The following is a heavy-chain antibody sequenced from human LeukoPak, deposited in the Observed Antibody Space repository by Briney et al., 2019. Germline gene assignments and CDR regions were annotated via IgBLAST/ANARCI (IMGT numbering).Heavy chain of an antibody. Sequence: SETLSLTCAVYGASLNGHYWSWIRQPPGKGLEWIGEGSDVGGTKYNPSLKSRVTISVDTSKNQFSLKLSSVTAADTAVYYCARQRKVYSSHPPDYWGQGTLVTVSS. V-gene: IGHV4-34*01. CDR3: ARQRKVYSSHPPDY. CDR1: GASLNGHY. D-gene: IGHD6-19*01. CDR2: GSDVGGT. J-gene: IGHJ4*02.